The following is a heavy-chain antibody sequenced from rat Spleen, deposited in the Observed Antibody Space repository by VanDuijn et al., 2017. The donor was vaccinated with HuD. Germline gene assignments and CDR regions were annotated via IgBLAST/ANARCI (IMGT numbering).Heavy chain of an antibody. CDR2: ISTSGGST. V-gene: IGHV5-25*01. D-gene: IGHD1-10*01. J-gene: IGHJ2*01. CDR3: ARHLDNWPYYFDY. CDR1: GFTFSNYD. Sequence: EVQLVESGGGLVQPGRSLKLSCAASGFTFSNYDMAWVRQAPTKGLEWVASISTSGGSTYYRDSVKGRFTVSRDNAKSTLYLQMDSLRSEDTATYYCARHLDNWPYYFDYWGQGVMVTVSS.